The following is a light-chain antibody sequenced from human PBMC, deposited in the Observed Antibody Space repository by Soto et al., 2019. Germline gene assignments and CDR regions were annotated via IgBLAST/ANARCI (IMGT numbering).Light chain of an antibody. CDR3: QQYNNWWT. Sequence: EIVMTQSPATLSVSPGERATLSCRASQSVSSNLAWYQQKPGQAPRLLIYGASTRATGIPARVSGSGSGTEFTLSISSLLSEDFADYYCQQYNNWWTFGLGTMVEVK. CDR1: QSVSSN. CDR2: GAS. J-gene: IGKJ1*01. V-gene: IGKV3-15*01.